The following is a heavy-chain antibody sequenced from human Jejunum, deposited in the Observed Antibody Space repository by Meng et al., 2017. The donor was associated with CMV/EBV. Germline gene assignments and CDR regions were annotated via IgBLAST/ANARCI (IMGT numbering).Heavy chain of an antibody. CDR2: ITVSGYS. D-gene: IGHD3-22*01. CDR3: VRDLIRDHSGSWFDS. V-gene: IGHV4-4*07. Sequence: VQLQKPGPGLVLPSDTLSLPCSISGGSVSDYSWSWMRQSAGKGLEWIRRITVSGYSDYSPSLKSRVTMSVDTSKNQFSLSLNSVTPADTALYYCVRDLIRDHSGSWFDSWGQGTLVTVSS. J-gene: IGHJ5*01. CDR1: GGSVSDYS.